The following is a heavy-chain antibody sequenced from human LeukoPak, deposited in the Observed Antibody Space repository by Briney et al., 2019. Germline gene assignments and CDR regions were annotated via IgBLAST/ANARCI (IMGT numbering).Heavy chain of an antibody. D-gene: IGHD3-22*01. CDR2: IYPGDFDT. CDR3: ARLEYYYDSSGYYIRY. Sequence: GEALKISCKGSGYSFTSYWIGWVRQMPGKGLEWMGIIYPGDFDTRYSPSFQGQVTISADKSISTAYLQWSSLKASDTAMYYCARLEYYYDSSGYYIRYWGQGTLVTVSS. J-gene: IGHJ4*02. V-gene: IGHV5-51*01. CDR1: GYSFTSYW.